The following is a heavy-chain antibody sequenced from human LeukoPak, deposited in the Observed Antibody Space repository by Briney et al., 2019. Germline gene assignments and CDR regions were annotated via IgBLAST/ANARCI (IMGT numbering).Heavy chain of an antibody. V-gene: IGHV4-39*07. CDR1: GGSISSSSYY. CDR2: IYYSGST. J-gene: IGHJ5*02. CDR3: ARQRAVYNWNRDNWFDP. D-gene: IGHD1-20*01. Sequence: SETLSLTCTVSGGSISSSSYYWGWIRQPPGKGLEWIGSIYYSGSTYYNPSLKSRVTISVDTSKNQFSPKLSSVTAADTAVYYCARQRAVYNWNRDNWFDPWGQGTLVTVSS.